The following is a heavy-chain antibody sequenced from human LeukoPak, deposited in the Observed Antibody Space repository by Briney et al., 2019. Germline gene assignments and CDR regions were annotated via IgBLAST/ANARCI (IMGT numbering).Heavy chain of an antibody. CDR1: EFTFSRYA. Sequence: AGGSLRLSCAAPEFTFSRYAMTWVRQAPGKGLEWVSSITSRDGRTSYADSVKGRFTVSRDNSKNTLHLQMNYLRVEDTAVYYCARDPNGDYLGAFDFWGQGTLVTVSS. CDR3: ARDPNGDYLGAFDF. J-gene: IGHJ3*01. CDR2: ITSRDGRT. D-gene: IGHD4-17*01. V-gene: IGHV3-23*01.